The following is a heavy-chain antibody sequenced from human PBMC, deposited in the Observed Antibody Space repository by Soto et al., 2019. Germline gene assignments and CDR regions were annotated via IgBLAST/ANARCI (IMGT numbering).Heavy chain of an antibody. CDR3: ARRLGGWDDAFDI. Sequence: VQLVQSGTEVKEPGASVKVSCKASGYTFISYPIHWMRHAPGQSLEWMGWINVGNGNAKFSPRFQDRVTLASDTSARTTYMELTTLRSEDTAVYYCARRLGGWDDAFDIWGQGTMVTVSS. CDR1: GYTFISYP. J-gene: IGHJ3*02. V-gene: IGHV1-3*01. D-gene: IGHD3-16*01. CDR2: INVGNGNA.